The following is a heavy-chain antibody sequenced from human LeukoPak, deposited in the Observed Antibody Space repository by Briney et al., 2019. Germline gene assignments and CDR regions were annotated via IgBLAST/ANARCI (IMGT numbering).Heavy chain of an antibody. CDR2: IFHSGST. V-gene: IGHV4-4*02. CDR1: GGSIFSSNW. CDR3: ARSYYYDSSGYRLDAFDI. D-gene: IGHD3-22*01. Sequence: SETLSLTCAVSGGSIFSSNWWSWVRQPPGKGLEWIGQIFHSGSTSYNPSLKSRVTISVDTSKNQFSLKLSSVTAADTAVYYCARSYYYDSSGYRLDAFDIWGQRTMVTVSS. J-gene: IGHJ3*02.